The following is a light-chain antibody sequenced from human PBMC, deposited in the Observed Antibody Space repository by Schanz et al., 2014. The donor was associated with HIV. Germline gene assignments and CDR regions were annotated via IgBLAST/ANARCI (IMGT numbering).Light chain of an antibody. J-gene: IGLJ1*01. CDR3: SSYAGNNYYV. CDR1: SSDVGGDNF. Sequence: QSALTQPRSVSGSPGQSVTISCTGTSSDVGGDNFVSWYQQHPGRAPKLLVYDVTNRPSGVSNRFSGSKSGNTASLTISGLQAEDEADYYCSSYAGNNYYVFGTGTKLTV. CDR2: DVT. V-gene: IGLV2-11*01.